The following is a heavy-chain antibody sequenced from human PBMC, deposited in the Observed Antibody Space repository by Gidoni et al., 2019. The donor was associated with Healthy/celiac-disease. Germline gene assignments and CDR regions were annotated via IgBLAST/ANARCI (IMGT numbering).Heavy chain of an antibody. CDR2: IWYDGSNK. CDR1: GCPFSSYG. J-gene: IGHJ6*02. V-gene: IGHV3-33*01. D-gene: IGHD1-26*01. CDR3: ARGGRIVGATYAFNYYYYGMDV. Sequence: QVQLVESGGGVVQPGRSLRLSCAASGCPFSSYGMHWVRQAPGKGLEWVAVIWYDGSNKYYADSVKGRFTISRDNSKNTLYLQMNSLRAEDTAVYYCARGGRIVGATYAFNYYYYGMDVWGQGTTVTVSS.